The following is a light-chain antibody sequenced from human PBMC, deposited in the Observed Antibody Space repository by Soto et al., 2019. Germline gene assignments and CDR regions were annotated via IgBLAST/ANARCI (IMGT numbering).Light chain of an antibody. CDR2: GNI. Sequence: QSALTQPPSVSGAPGQRVTISCTGSSSNIGAGYDVQWYQQIPGTAPKLLIYGNINRPSGVPDRFSASKSGTSASLAITGLQAEDEADYYCQSYDSSLSAYVFGTGTKVTVL. CDR1: SSNIGAGYD. CDR3: QSYDSSLSAYV. V-gene: IGLV1-40*01. J-gene: IGLJ1*01.